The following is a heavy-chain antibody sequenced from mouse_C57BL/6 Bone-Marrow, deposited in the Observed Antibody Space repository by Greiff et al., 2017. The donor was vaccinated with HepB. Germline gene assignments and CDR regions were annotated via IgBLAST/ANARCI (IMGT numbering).Heavy chain of an antibody. J-gene: IGHJ2*01. CDR3: TRRNLRVDY. CDR2: IDPETGGT. CDR1: GYTFTDYE. Sequence: VKLQQSGAELVRPGASVTLSCKASGYTFTDYEMHWVKQTPVHGLEWIGAIDPETGGTAYNQKFKGKAILTADKSSSTAYMELRSLTSEDSAVYYCTRRNLRVDYWGQGTTLTVSS. V-gene: IGHV1-15*01. D-gene: IGHD5-1*01.